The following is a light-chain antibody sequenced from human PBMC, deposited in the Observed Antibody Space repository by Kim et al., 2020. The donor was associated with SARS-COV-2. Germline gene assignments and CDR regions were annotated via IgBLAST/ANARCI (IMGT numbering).Light chain of an antibody. J-gene: IGLJ2*01. CDR1: SIDVVGYTY. CDR2: DVS. Sequence: PGRHVTFSCTETSIDVVGYTYFSWYHQPPGKAPNLMIYDVSKRPSGVPDRFSGSKSGNTASLTISGLQAEDEADYYCCSYAGSYTVFGGGTQLTVL. CDR3: CSYAGSYTV. V-gene: IGLV2-11*01.